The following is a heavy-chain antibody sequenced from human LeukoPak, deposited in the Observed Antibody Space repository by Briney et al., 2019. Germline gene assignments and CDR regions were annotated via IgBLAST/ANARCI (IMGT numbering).Heavy chain of an antibody. V-gene: IGHV5-51*01. Sequence: GESLKISCKGSGYSFTSYWIGWVRQMPGKGLEWMGIIYPGDSDTRYSPSFQGQVTISADKSISTAYLQWSSLKASDTAMYYCARLSLKYSSSSYYFDYWGQGTLVTVSS. CDR2: IYPGDSDT. CDR1: GYSFTSYW. CDR3: ARLSLKYSSSSYYFDY. D-gene: IGHD6-13*01. J-gene: IGHJ4*02.